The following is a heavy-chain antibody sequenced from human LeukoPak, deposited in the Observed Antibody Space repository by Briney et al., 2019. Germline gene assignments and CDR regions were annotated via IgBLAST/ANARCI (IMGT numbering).Heavy chain of an antibody. V-gene: IGHV4-38-2*02. CDR2: IYHSGST. J-gene: IGHJ4*02. CDR3: ASDFEGTSGLFDY. D-gene: IGHD2-2*01. CDR1: GYSISSGYY. Sequence: PSETLSLTCTVSGYSISSGYYWGWIRQPPGKGLEWIGSIYHSGSTYYNPSLKSRVTISVDKSKNQFSLKLSSVTAADTAVYYCASDFEGTSGLFDYWGQGTLVTVSS.